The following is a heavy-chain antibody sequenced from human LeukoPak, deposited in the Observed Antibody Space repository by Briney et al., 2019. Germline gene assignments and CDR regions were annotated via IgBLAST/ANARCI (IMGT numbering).Heavy chain of an antibody. CDR2: IIPIFGTA. D-gene: IGHD6-19*01. V-gene: IGHV1-69*13. J-gene: IGHJ4*02. Sequence: ASVKVSCKASGGTFSSYAISWVRQAPEQGLEWMGGIIPIFGTANYAQKFQGRVTITADESTSTAYMELSSLRSEDTAVYYCARDVYSSGWRYYFDYWGQGTLVTVSS. CDR1: GGTFSSYA. CDR3: ARDVYSSGWRYYFDY.